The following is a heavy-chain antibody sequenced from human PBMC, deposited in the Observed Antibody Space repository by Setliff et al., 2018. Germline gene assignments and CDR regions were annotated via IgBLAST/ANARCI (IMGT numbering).Heavy chain of an antibody. CDR2: IWYDGSNK. J-gene: IGHJ4*02. V-gene: IGHV3-33*01. CDR1: GFTFSSCG. D-gene: IGHD3-9*01. CDR3: ARISGNDDILTGYSVGYYFDY. Sequence: SLRLSCAASGFTFSSCGMHWVRQAPGKGLEWVAVIWYDGSNKYYADSVKGRFTISRDNAKNSLYLQMNSLRAEDTAVYYCARISGNDDILTGYSVGYYFDYWGQGTLVTVSS.